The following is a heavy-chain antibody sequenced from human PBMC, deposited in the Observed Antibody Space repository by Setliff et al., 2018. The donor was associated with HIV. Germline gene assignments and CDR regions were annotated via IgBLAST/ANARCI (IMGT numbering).Heavy chain of an antibody. J-gene: IGHJ4*02. CDR1: GGSMRSNIYY. D-gene: IGHD6-19*01. CDR2: IHLSDT. Sequence: PSETLSLTCSVSGGSMRSNIYYWGWIRLSPTKGLEWIGSIHLSDTYYNPSLKSRVTISVDTSKDQFSLKLTSLTAADTAVYYCARSSMAGFDYWGQGKLGTVS. CDR3: ARSSMAGFDY. V-gene: IGHV4-39*07.